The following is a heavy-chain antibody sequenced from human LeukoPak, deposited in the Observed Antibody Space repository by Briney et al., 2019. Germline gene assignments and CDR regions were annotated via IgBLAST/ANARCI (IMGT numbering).Heavy chain of an antibody. V-gene: IGHV3-30*03. D-gene: IGHD2-21*02. CDR2: ISYDGSNK. J-gene: IGHJ3*02. CDR1: GGTFSSYG. Sequence: SCKASGGTFSSYGMHWVRQAPGKGLEWVAVISYDGSNKYYADSVKGRFTISRDNSKNTLYLQMNSLRAEDTAVYYCEAYCGGDCYPAAFDIWGQGTMVTVSS. CDR3: EAYCGGDCYPAAFDI.